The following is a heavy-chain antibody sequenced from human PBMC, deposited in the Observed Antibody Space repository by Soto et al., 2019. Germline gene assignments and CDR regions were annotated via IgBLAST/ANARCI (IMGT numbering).Heavy chain of an antibody. D-gene: IGHD3-3*01. CDR3: ARVVTNRSGYYNPSYWFDT. CDR1: GGTFSSYA. Sequence: SVKVSCKASGGTFSSYAISWVRQAPGQGLEWMGGIIPIFGTANYAQKFQGRVTITADKSTSTAYMELSSLRSEDTAVYYCARVVTNRSGYYNPSYWFDTWGQGTLVTVSS. CDR2: IIPIFGTA. J-gene: IGHJ5*02. V-gene: IGHV1-69*06.